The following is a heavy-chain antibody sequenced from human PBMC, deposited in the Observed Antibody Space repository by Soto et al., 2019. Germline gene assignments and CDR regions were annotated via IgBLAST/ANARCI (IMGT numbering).Heavy chain of an antibody. CDR1: GFTFSNAW. Sequence: EVQLVESGGGLVKPGGSLRLSCAASGFTFSNAWMSWVRQAPGKGLEWVGRIKSKTDGWTTDYAAPVKGRFTISRDDSKNTLYLQMNSLKTEDTAVYYCTTVDGYSYGYLPNPDYWGQGTLVTVSS. CDR3: TTVDGYSYGYLPNPDY. D-gene: IGHD5-18*01. CDR2: IKSKTDGWTT. V-gene: IGHV3-15*01. J-gene: IGHJ4*02.